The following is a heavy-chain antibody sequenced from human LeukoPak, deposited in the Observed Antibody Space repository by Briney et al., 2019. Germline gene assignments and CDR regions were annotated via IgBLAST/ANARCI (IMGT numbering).Heavy chain of an antibody. CDR3: ARDNAFDF. CDR2: ISSGSSSI. CDR1: GFSFSSYT. Sequence: PGGPLRLSCAASGFSFSSYTMAWVRQGPGKGLEWVSSISSGSSSIYYADSLKGRFTISRDNAKNSLYLQMNSLGAEDTAVYYCARDNAFDFWGQGTVVTVSS. J-gene: IGHJ3*01. V-gene: IGHV3-21*01.